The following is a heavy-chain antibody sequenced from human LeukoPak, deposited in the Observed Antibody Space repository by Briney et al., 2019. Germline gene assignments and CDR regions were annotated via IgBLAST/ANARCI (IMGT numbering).Heavy chain of an antibody. CDR1: GFTVSDYS. Sequence: GGSLRLSCAASGFTVSDYSMSWVRQAPGKGLEWVSAISGSGDSTYYADSVKGRFTISRDNSRTTLYLQMNSLRAGDTAVYYCAKSFRSTSLDYWGQGTLVTVSS. D-gene: IGHD2-2*01. CDR3: AKSFRSTSLDY. J-gene: IGHJ4*02. CDR2: ISGSGDST. V-gene: IGHV3-23*01.